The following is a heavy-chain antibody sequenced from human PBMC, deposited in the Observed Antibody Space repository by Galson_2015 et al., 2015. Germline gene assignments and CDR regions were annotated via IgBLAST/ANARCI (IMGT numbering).Heavy chain of an antibody. CDR2: IKQDGSEK. Sequence: SLRLSCAASGFTFSSYWMSWVRQAPGKGLEWVANIKQDGSEKYYVDSVKGRFTISRDNAKNSLYLQMNSLRAEDTAVYYCARFPYIAAAGYFDLWGRGTLATVSS. CDR1: GFTFSSYW. J-gene: IGHJ2*01. D-gene: IGHD6-13*01. CDR3: ARFPYIAAAGYFDL. V-gene: IGHV3-7*01.